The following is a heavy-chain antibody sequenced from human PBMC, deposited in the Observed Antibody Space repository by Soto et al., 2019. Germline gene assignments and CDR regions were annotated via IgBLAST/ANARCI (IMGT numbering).Heavy chain of an antibody. Sequence: GSLRLSCAASGFTFSSYAMSWVRQAPGKGLEWVSAISGSGGSTYYADSVKGRFTISRDNSKNTLYLQMNSLRAEDTAVYYCAKDNPLQIAARPTRIDYWGQGTPVTVSS. J-gene: IGHJ4*02. V-gene: IGHV3-23*01. CDR3: AKDNPLQIAARPTRIDY. CDR2: ISGSGGST. CDR1: GFTFSSYA. D-gene: IGHD6-6*01.